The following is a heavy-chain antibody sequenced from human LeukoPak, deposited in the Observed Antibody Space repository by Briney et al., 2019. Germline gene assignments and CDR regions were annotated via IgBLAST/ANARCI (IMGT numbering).Heavy chain of an antibody. V-gene: IGHV4-59*01. CDR3: ARGGWYSHY. CDR1: GDSITSNY. J-gene: IGHJ4*02. CDR2: IYYGGST. Sequence: SETLSLTCTVSGDSITSNYWSWIRQPPGKRLEWIGYIYYGGSTNYNPSLKSRVTISVDMSKNQFSLKLTSVTAADTAVYYCARGGWYSHYWGQGTLVTVSS. D-gene: IGHD3-16*01.